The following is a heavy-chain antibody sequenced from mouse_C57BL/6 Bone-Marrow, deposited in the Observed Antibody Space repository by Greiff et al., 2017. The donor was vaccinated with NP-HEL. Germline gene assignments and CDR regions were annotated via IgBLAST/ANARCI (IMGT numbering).Heavy chain of an antibody. CDR3: ARYYYGSSPWFAY. V-gene: IGHV8-12*01. J-gene: IGHJ3*01. D-gene: IGHD1-1*01. Sequence: QVTLKESGPGLLQSSQTLSLTCSFPGFSLSTSGMGVSWIRQPSGTGLEWLAHIYWDDDKRYNPSLKRRLTISKDTSRNQVFLKITSVDTANTATYDCARYYYGSSPWFAYWGQGTLVTVSA. CDR1: GFSLSTSGMG. CDR2: IYWDDDK.